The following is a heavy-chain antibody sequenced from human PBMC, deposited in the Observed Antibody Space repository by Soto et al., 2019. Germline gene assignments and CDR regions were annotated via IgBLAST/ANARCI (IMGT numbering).Heavy chain of an antibody. V-gene: IGHV3-21*06. CDR3: ARESEDLTSNFDY. J-gene: IGHJ4*02. CDR2: ISSTTNYI. Sequence: GSLRLSCAASGFTFTSYSMNWVRQAPGKGLEWVSSISSTTNYIYYGDSMKGRFTISRDNAKNSLYLEMNSLRAEDTAVYYCARESEDLTSNFDYWGQGTLVTVSS. CDR1: GFTFTSYS.